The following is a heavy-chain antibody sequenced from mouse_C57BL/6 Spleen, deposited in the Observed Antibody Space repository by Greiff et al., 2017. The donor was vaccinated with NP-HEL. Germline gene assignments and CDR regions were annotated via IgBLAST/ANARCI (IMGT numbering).Heavy chain of an antibody. V-gene: IGHV1-50*01. D-gene: IGHD1-1*01. CDR1: GYTFTSYW. Sequence: QVQLQQPGAELVKPGASVKLSCKASGYTFTSYWMQWVKQRPGQGLEWIGEIDPSDSYTNYNQKFKGKATLTVDTSSSTAYMQLSSLTSEDSAVYYCARRETTVPWYFDVWGTGTTVTVSS. CDR2: IDPSDSYT. CDR3: ARRETTVPWYFDV. J-gene: IGHJ1*03.